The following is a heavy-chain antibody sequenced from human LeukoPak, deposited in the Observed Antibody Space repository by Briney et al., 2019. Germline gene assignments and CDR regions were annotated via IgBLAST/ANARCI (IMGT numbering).Heavy chain of an antibody. CDR2: VSGDGGRT. CDR1: GFTFDEFG. J-gene: IGHJ1*01. CDR3: ARDRMSRAPTYFHH. Sequence: GGSLRLSCAASGFTFDEFGMHWVRQAPGEGLEWGSFVSGDGGRTDYADSVKGRFTISRDNSKNSLYLQMNSLTADDTAFYFCARDRMSRAPTYFHHWGQGTLVTVSA. V-gene: IGHV3-43*02. D-gene: IGHD2-2*01.